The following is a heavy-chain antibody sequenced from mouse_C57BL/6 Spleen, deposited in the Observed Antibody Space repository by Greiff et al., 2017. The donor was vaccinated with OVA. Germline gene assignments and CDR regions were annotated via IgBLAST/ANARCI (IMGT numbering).Heavy chain of an antibody. J-gene: IGHJ2*01. CDR2: ILPGSGST. V-gene: IGHV1-9*01. Sequence: VKLMESGAELMKPGASVKLSCKATGYTFTGYWIEWVKQRPGHGLEWIGEILPGSGSTNYNEKFKGKATFTADTSSNTAYMQLSSLTTEDSAIYYCARGGYYYGSSYYFDYWGQGTTLTVSS. D-gene: IGHD1-1*01. CDR1: GYTFTGYW. CDR3: ARGGYYYGSSYYFDY.